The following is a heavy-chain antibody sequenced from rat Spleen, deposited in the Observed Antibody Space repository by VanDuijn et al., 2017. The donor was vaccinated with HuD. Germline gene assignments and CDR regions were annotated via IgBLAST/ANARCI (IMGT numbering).Heavy chain of an antibody. J-gene: IGHJ2*01. CDR3: AREAEQLYPDY. CDR2: IWGDGST. D-gene: IGHD1-2*01. CDR1: GFSLISNS. Sequence: QVQLKESGPGLVQPSQTLSLICTVSGFSLISNSVHWVRQPPGKGLEWMGGIWGDGSTDYNSALKSRLSISRDTSKSQVFLKMNSLQTEDTATYYCAREAEQLYPDYWGQGLMVTVSS. V-gene: IGHV2-1*01.